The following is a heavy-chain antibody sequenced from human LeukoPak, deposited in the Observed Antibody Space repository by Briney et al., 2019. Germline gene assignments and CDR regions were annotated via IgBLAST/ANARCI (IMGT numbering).Heavy chain of an antibody. V-gene: IGHV3-7*01. Sequence: GGSLRLSCAACGLRFTSYWMSWVRQAPGKGLEWVANINQGGNTVNYVDSVKGRVSISRDNANNALFLQMHSLRFEDTAIYYCASTFPYCGDGTCKLGGQGAQVTVSS. D-gene: IGHD2-15*01. J-gene: IGHJ4*02. CDR1: GLRFTSYW. CDR2: INQGGNTV. CDR3: ASTFPYCGDGTCKL.